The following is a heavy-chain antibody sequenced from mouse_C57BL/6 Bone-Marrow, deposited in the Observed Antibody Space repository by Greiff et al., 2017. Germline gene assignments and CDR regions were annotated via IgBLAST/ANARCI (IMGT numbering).Heavy chain of an antibody. CDR2: IYPRSGNT. CDR1: GYTFTSYG. V-gene: IGHV1-81*01. CDR3: ARKPLVGDY. J-gene: IGHJ4*01. D-gene: IGHD2-10*02. Sequence: VKLMESGAELARPGASVKLSCKASGYTFTSYGISWVKQRTGQGLEWIGEIYPRSGNTYYNEKFKGKATLTADKSSSTAYMEIRSLTSEDSAVYFCARKPLVGDYWGQGTSVTVSS.